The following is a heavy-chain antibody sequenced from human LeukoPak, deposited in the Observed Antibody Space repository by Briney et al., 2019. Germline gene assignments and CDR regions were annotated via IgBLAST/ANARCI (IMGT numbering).Heavy chain of an antibody. CDR1: GGSISSGDYY. CDR3: ARALYSMTTVTTEYWFDY. CDR2: IYYSGST. J-gene: IGHJ4*02. D-gene: IGHD4-17*01. Sequence: RSEKVSLTCTVSGGSISSGDYYWSWIRQPPGKGLEWIGCIYYSGSTYYSPSLQNRVIVSVGTSKNQFSLELTSVTAADTAVYYCARALYSMTTVTTEYWFDYWGQGTMATV. V-gene: IGHV4-30-4*01.